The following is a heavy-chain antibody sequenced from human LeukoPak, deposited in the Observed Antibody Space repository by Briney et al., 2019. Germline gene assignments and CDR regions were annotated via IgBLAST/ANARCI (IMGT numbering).Heavy chain of an antibody. CDR3: ARDPRQSHLVYTTGDY. Sequence: GGSLRLSCAVSGFTFSSYWMSWVRQAPGKGLEGLANLKPDGSEKYYVDSVKGRFTISRDSSKNSLYLQMNSLRAEDTAVYYCARDPRQSHLVYTTGDYWGQGTLVTVSS. CDR1: GFTFSSYW. D-gene: IGHD2-2*02. V-gene: IGHV3-7*01. J-gene: IGHJ4*02. CDR2: LKPDGSEK.